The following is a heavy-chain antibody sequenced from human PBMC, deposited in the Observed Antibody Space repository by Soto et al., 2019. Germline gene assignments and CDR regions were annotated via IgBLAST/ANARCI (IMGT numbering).Heavy chain of an antibody. D-gene: IGHD3-10*01. V-gene: IGHV3-30*18. J-gene: IGHJ6*02. CDR1: GFIFKAYG. CDR3: AKDRYFGESPNIYYGMDV. CDR2: MSYDGTKK. Sequence: GGSLRLSCAASGFIFKAYGIHWVRRAPGKGLEWVTVMSYDGTKKYYADSVKGRFTISRDNSKNTVYLQMNSLRAEDSAMYYCAKDRYFGESPNIYYGMDVWGQGTTVTVSS.